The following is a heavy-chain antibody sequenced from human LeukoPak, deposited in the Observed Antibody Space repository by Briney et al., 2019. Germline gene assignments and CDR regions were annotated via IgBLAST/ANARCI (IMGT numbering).Heavy chain of an antibody. CDR3: ETRRTNSGGYYYFDY. Sequence: PGGSLRLSCAASGFTFSNYAMSWVRQAPGRGLEWVSAISGSGGNTYYADSVKGRFTISRDNSKNTLYLQMNSLRAEDTAVYYCETRRTNSGGYYYFDYWGQGTLVTVSS. J-gene: IGHJ4*02. V-gene: IGHV3-23*01. CDR1: GFTFSNYA. CDR2: ISGSGGNT. D-gene: IGHD7-27*01.